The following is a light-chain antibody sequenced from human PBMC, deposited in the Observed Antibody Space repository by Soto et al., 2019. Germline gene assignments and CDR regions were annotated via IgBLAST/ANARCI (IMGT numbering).Light chain of an antibody. CDR1: SSNIGDNT. J-gene: IGLJ3*02. CDR2: SNN. CDR3: AAWDDSLFGV. V-gene: IGLV1-44*01. Sequence: QSVLTQPPSASGTPGQRVTISCSGGSSNIGDNTVNWYQQLPGTAPKLLIYSNNQRPSGVPDRFSGSKSGTSASLAISGLQAEDEADYYCAAWDDSLFGVFGGGTKLTVL.